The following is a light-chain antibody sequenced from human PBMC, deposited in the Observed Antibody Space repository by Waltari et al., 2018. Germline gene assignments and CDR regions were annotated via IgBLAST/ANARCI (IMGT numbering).Light chain of an antibody. CDR2: GAS. CDR1: QSLTKRY. V-gene: IGKV3-20*01. J-gene: IGKJ2*01. Sequence: VSTQSPGTLSLSPGERATLSCRASQSLTKRYLAWYQQKPGQAPRLLIYGASSRPAGIPDRYSGSGSGTDFTRTISRLEPEDFAVYYCQQYGSSVLYTLGQGTKLEIK. CDR3: QQYGSSVLYT.